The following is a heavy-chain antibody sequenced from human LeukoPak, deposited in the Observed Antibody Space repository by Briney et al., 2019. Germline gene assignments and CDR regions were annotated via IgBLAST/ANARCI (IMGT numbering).Heavy chain of an antibody. CDR2: ISYDGSNK. J-gene: IGHJ4*02. Sequence: PGGSLRLSCAASGFTFSSYAMHWVRQAPGKGLEWVAVISYDGSNKYYADSVKGRFTISRDNSRNTLYLQMNSLRAEDTAVYYCARGDALDYWGQGTLVTLSS. CDR3: ARGDALDY. V-gene: IGHV3-30-3*01. CDR1: GFTFSSYA. D-gene: IGHD2-2*01.